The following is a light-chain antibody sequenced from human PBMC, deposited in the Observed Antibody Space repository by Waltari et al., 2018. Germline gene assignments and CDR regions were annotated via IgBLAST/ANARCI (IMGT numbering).Light chain of an antibody. J-gene: IGLJ2*01. Sequence: QSALTQPASVSGSPGQSITISCTGTSRDIGTYDLVSWYQQYPGKAPKLMIYEVNKRPSGRSDRCSGSKSGNTASLTISGLQAEDEADYYCCSYAGRVVFGGGTKLTVL. CDR2: EVN. CDR1: SRDIGTYDL. V-gene: IGLV2-23*02. CDR3: CSYAGRVV.